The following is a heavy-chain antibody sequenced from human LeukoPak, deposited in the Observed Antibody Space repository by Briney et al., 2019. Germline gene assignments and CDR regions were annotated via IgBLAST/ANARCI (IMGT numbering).Heavy chain of an antibody. CDR1: GYTFTSYD. CDR2: MNPNSGNT. CDR3: ARDCTNRFCYYGMDV. D-gene: IGHD2-8*01. Sequence: ASVKVSCKASGYTFTSYDINWVRQATGQGLEWMGWMNPNSGNTGYAQKFQGRVTMTRNTSISTAYMELSSLRSEDTAVDYCARDCTNRFCYYGMDVWGQGTTVTVSS. V-gene: IGHV1-8*01. J-gene: IGHJ6*02.